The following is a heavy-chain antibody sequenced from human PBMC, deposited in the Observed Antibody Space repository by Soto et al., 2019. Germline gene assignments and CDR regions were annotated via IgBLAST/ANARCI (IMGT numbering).Heavy chain of an antibody. CDR2: IWYDGSNK. Sequence: PGGSLRLSCAASGFTFSSYGMHWVRQAPGKGLEWVAVIWYDGSNKYYADSVKGRFTISRDNSKNTLYLQMNSLRAEDTAVYYCARDLVLGVPAAIGTYWFDPWGQGTLVTVSS. V-gene: IGHV3-33*01. CDR1: GFTFSSYG. D-gene: IGHD2-2*01. J-gene: IGHJ5*02. CDR3: ARDLVLGVPAAIGTYWFDP.